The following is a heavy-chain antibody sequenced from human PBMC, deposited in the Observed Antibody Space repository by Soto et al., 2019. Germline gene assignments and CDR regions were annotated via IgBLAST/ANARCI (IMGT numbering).Heavy chain of an antibody. D-gene: IGHD3-3*01. J-gene: IGHJ6*02. CDR3: ARLKNYDFWSGYRYYYGMDV. CDR2: IYPGDSDT. CDR1: GYSFTSYW. Sequence: GESLKISCKGSGYSFTSYWIGWARQMPGKGLEWMGIIYPGDSDTRYSPSFQGQVTISADKSISTAYLQWSSLKASDTAMYYCARLKNYDFWSGYRYYYGMDVWGQGTTVTVSS. V-gene: IGHV5-51*01.